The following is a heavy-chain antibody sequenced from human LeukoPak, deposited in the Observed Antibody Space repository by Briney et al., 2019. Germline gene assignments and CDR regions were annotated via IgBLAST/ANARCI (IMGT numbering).Heavy chain of an antibody. CDR1: GYTFTGYY. D-gene: IGHD3-9*01. CDR2: INPNSGGT. CDR3: ARAHPRHILTGYYYFDY. V-gene: IGHV1-2*04. Sequence: ASVKVSCKASGYTFTGYYMHWVRQAPGQGLEWMGWINPNSGGTNYAQKFQGWVTMTRDTSISTAYMELGRLRSDDTAVYYCARAHPRHILTGYYYFDYWGQGTLVTVSS. J-gene: IGHJ4*02.